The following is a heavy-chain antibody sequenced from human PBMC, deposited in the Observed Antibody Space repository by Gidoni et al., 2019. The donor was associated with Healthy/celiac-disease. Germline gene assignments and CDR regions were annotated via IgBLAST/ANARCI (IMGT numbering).Heavy chain of an antibody. CDR3: ARIRGDFWSVDY. CDR1: GFSLSNARMG. J-gene: IGHJ4*02. V-gene: IGHV2-26*01. Sequence: QVTLKESGPVLVKPTETLTLTCTVSGFSLSNARMGVSWIRQPTGKALEWLAHIFSNDEKSYSTSLKSRLTISKDTSKSQVVLTMTNMDPVDTATYYCARIRGDFWSVDYWGQGTLVTVSS. D-gene: IGHD3-3*01. CDR2: IFSNDEK.